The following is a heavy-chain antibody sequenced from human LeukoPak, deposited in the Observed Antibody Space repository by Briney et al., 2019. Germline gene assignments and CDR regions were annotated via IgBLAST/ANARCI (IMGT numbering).Heavy chain of an antibody. CDR3: ARAGSSGYYGWFDP. J-gene: IGHJ5*02. V-gene: IGHV4-59*01. CDR1: GGPISSYY. CDR2: IYYSGST. Sequence: SETLSLTCTVSGGPISSYYWSWIRQPPGKGLEWIGYIYYSGSTNYNPSLKSRVTISVDTSKNQFSLKLSSVTAADTAVYYCARAGSSGYYGWFDPWGQGTLVTVSS. D-gene: IGHD3-22*01.